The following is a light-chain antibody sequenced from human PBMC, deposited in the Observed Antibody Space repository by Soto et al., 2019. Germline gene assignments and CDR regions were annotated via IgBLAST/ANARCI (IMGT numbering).Light chain of an antibody. V-gene: IGKV3D-15*01. CDR1: QSVGSN. CDR2: GAS. CDR3: QQYNNWPPIT. J-gene: IGKJ5*01. Sequence: EFVLTQSPGTLSLSPGERATLSCRASQSVGSNYLAWYQQKPGQAPRLLIYGASNRATGIPDRFSGSGSGTEFTLTISSLQSEDFAVYYCQQYNNWPPITFGQGTRLEIK.